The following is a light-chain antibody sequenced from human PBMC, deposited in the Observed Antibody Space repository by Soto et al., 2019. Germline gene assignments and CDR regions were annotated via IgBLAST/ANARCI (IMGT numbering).Light chain of an antibody. CDR1: QSVSSSY. CDR2: AIS. V-gene: IGKV3-20*01. J-gene: IGKJ2*01. CDR3: QQFGSSPFT. Sequence: EIVWTQSPGTLSLSLGERATLSGRASQSVSSSYFGWYQQKPGQAPRLLIYAISNMSTGIPDRFSGSGSGTDFTITISRLEHEDRAVYYCQQFGSSPFTFGQGTKLEIK.